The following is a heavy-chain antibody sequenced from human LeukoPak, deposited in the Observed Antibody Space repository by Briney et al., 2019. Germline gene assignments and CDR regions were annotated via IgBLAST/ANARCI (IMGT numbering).Heavy chain of an antibody. J-gene: IGHJ5*02. CDR3: ARQSTTQNWFDP. CDR2: IYYSGST. V-gene: IGHV4-39*01. D-gene: IGHD1-1*01. CDR1: GGSISSSSYY. Sequence: SETLSLTCTVSGGSISSSSYYWGWIRQPPGKGLEWIGSIYYSGSTYYNPSLKSRVTISVDTSKNQFSLKLSSVTAADTAVYYCARQSTTQNWFDPWGQGTLVTVSS.